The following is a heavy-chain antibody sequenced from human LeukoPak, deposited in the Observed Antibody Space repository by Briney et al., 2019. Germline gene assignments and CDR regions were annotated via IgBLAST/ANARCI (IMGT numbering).Heavy chain of an antibody. V-gene: IGHV3-30*04. Sequence: GGSLRLSCAASGFTFSSYAMHWVRQAPGKGLEWVAVISYDGSNKYYADSVKGRFTISRDNSKNTLYLQMNSLRAEDTAVYYCARVLLRIPPRLASGLDIWGQGTMVTVSS. J-gene: IGHJ3*02. CDR1: GFTFSSYA. D-gene: IGHD3-10*01. CDR3: ARVLLRIPPRLASGLDI. CDR2: ISYDGSNK.